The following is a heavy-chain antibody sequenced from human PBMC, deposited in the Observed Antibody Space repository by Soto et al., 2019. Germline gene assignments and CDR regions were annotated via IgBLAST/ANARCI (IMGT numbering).Heavy chain of an antibody. Sequence: PGGSLRLSCAASGFTFSSYAMHWVRQAPGKGLEWVAVISYDGSNKYYAESVKGRFTISRDNSKNTLYLQMNSLRAEDMAVYYCARCTVVRECDYWGQGTLVTVSS. V-gene: IGHV3-30-3*01. CDR1: GFTFSSYA. D-gene: IGHD3-10*01. CDR3: ARCTVVRECDY. J-gene: IGHJ4*02. CDR2: ISYDGSNK.